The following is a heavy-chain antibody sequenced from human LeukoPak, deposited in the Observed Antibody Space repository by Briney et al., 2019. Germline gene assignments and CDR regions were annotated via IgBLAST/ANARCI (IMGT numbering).Heavy chain of an antibody. CDR2: INPSGGST. CDR3: ARGAVTTIDY. CDR1: GYTFTSDY. Sequence: ASVKVSCKPSGYTFTSDYMHWVRQAPGQGLEWVAIINPSGGSTSYAQKFQGRVTMNRDKSTSTVYKELSSLRSEDTAVYYCARGAVTTIDYWGQGTLVTVSS. V-gene: IGHV1-46*01. J-gene: IGHJ4*02. D-gene: IGHD4-17*01.